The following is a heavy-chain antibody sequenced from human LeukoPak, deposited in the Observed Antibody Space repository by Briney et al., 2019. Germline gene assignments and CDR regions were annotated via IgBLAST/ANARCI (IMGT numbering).Heavy chain of an antibody. Sequence: GGSLRLPCAAPGFTFSTSAMHWVRQAPGKGLEYVSAISSSGGSTYYADSVKGRFTISRDNSKNTLYLQMGSLRAEDMAVYYCARRRDGYDYWGQGTLVTVSS. D-gene: IGHD5-24*01. CDR3: ARRRDGYDY. CDR2: ISSSGGST. CDR1: GFTFSTSA. J-gene: IGHJ4*02. V-gene: IGHV3-64*02.